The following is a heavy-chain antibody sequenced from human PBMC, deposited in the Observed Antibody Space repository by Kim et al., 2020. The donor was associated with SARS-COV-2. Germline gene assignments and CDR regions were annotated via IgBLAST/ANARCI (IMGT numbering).Heavy chain of an antibody. D-gene: IGHD6-6*01. CDR3: AGVPIISIAAREKGEDAFDI. V-gene: IGHV4-31*03. CDR1: GGSISSGGYY. J-gene: IGHJ3*02. CDR2: IYYSGST. Sequence: SETLSLTCTVSGGSISSGGYYWTWIRQHPGKGLEWIGYIYYSGSTYYNPSLQSRVTISVDTSQNQFSLKLISVTAAETAVYYCAGVPIISIAAREKGEDAFDIWGQGTMVTVSS.